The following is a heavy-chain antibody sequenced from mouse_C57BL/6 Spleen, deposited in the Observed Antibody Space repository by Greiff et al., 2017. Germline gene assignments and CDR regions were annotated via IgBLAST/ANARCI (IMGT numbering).Heavy chain of an antibody. J-gene: IGHJ4*01. D-gene: IGHD1-1*01. CDR1: GYAFSSSW. Sequence: VKLQQSGPELVKPGASVKISCKASGYAFSSSWMNWVKQRPGKGLEWIGRIYPGDGDTNYNGTFKGKATLTADKSSSTAYMQLSSLTSEDSAVYFCASYYYGSSPGDYWGQGTSVTVSS. CDR3: ASYYYGSSPGDY. CDR2: IYPGDGDT. V-gene: IGHV1-82*01.